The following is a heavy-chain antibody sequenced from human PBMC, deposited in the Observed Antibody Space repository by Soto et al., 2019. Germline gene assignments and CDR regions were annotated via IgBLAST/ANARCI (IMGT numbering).Heavy chain of an antibody. CDR3: ARRHLAVAVSPWFDP. V-gene: IGHV2-26*01. J-gene: IGHJ5*02. D-gene: IGHD6-19*01. Sequence: QVTLKESGPVLVKPTETLTLRCXVSGLSITDSEMGVSWIRQPPGKALEWLAHIDSSGEKSYRTFLKSRLTISKDTSKSQIVLIMTNMDPADTATYYCARRHLAVAVSPWFDPWGQGILVTVSS. CDR2: IDSSGEK. CDR1: GLSITDSEMG.